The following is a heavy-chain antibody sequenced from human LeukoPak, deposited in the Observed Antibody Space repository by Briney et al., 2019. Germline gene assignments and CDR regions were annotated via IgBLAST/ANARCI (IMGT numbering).Heavy chain of an antibody. CDR1: GYTFTGYY. Sequence: ASVKVSCKASGYTFTGYYMHWVRQAPGQGLEWMGWINPNSGGTNYAQKFQGRVTMTTDTSTSTAYMEPRSLRSDDTAVYYCARDRATYYDILTGYSPFDYWGQGTLVTVSS. J-gene: IGHJ4*02. CDR3: ARDRATYYDILTGYSPFDY. D-gene: IGHD3-9*01. CDR2: INPNSGGT. V-gene: IGHV1-2*02.